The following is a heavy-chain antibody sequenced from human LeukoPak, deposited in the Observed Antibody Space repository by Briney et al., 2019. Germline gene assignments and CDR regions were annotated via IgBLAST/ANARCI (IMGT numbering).Heavy chain of an antibody. CDR1: GGSFSGYY. Sequence: SETLSLTCAVYGGSFSGYYWSWIRQPPGKGLEWIGEINHSGSTNYNPSLKSRVTISVDTSKNQFSLKLSSVTAADTAVYYCARDPGYSKGNYYYGMDVWGQGTTVTVSS. CDR3: ARDPGYSKGNYYYGMDV. D-gene: IGHD5-18*01. CDR2: INHSGST. V-gene: IGHV4-34*01. J-gene: IGHJ6*02.